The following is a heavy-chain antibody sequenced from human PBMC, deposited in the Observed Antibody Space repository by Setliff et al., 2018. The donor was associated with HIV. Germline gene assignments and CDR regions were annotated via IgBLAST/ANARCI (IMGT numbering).Heavy chain of an antibody. V-gene: IGHV4-34*01. CDR2: INRNGIT. Sequence: LSLTCSVYGAGFTGYFWSWIRQSPGKGLEWLGEINRNGITYSIPSLRGRLSISIDTSRNQFSLRLTSLIAADTAVYYCARGGSAWNMPRGDYANWFDPWGQGTLVTVSS. CDR1: GAGFTGYF. J-gene: IGHJ5*02. D-gene: IGHD4-17*01. CDR3: ARGGSAWNMPRGDYANWFDP.